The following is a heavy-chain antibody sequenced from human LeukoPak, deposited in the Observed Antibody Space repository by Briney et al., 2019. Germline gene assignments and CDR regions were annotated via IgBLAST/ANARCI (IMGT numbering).Heavy chain of an antibody. V-gene: IGHV3-21*01. J-gene: IGHJ4*02. Sequence: GGSLRLSCAASGFSFSSYDMNWVRQAPGKGLEWVSSISPISTYIFYADSLKGRFTISSDNAKNSVYLEMNSLRAGDTAVYYCARLRFGKIGSYYFEYWGQGTLVIVSS. D-gene: IGHD3-10*01. CDR2: ISPISTYI. CDR3: ARLRFGKIGSYYFEY. CDR1: GFSFSSYD.